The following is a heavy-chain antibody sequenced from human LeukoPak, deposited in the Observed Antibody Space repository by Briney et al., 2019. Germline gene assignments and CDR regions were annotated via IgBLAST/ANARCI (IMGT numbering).Heavy chain of an antibody. J-gene: IGHJ4*02. V-gene: IGHV3-48*03. Sequence: GGSLRLSCAASGFTFNTYEMNWVRQAPGKGLEWVSYISSGGTTIYADSVKGRFSVSRDNTKNSLFLQMSSLRVEDTAVYYCVRRGYTSSWYYFDYWGQGTLVTVSS. CDR2: ISSGGTT. CDR1: GFTFNTYE. CDR3: VRRGYTSSWYYFDY. D-gene: IGHD6-13*01.